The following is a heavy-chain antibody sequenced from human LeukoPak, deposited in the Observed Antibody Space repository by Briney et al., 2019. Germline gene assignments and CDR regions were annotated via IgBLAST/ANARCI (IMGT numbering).Heavy chain of an antibody. J-gene: IGHJ6*02. CDR2: ISGSSSYM. CDR3: ARRTIFGVVIYYYYGVDV. V-gene: IGHV3-21*01. Sequence: GGSLRLSCAASGFTFSSYSMNWVRQAPGKGLEWVSSISGSSSYMYFADSMKGRFTISRDNAKNSLYLQMNSLRAEDTAVYYCARRTIFGVVIYYYYGVDVWGQGTTVTVSS. CDR1: GFTFSSYS. D-gene: IGHD3-3*01.